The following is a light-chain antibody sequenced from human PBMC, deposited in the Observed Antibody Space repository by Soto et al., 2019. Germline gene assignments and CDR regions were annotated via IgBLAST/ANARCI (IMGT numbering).Light chain of an antibody. CDR2: AAS. J-gene: IGKJ3*01. CDR3: QQSYIAPRT. V-gene: IGKV1-39*01. Sequence: DIQMTQSPSSLSASVGDRVTITCRASQSIRSYLNWYQQKPGKAPNLLIYAASSLQSGVPSRFSGSGSGTDFTLTISSLQPEDFATYYCQQSYIAPRTFGPGTKVDIK. CDR1: QSIRSY.